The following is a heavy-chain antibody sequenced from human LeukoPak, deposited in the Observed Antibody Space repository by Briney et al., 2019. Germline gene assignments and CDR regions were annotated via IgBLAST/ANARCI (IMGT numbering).Heavy chain of an antibody. CDR3: ARDPLFDY. CDR1: GFSISSGRYY. Sequence: PSQTLSLTCTVSGFSISSGRYYWSCMRQPAGKGLEWIGRIYTSGSTNYNPSLKSRVTISVDTSKNQFSLKLSSVTAADTAVYYCARDPLFDYWGQGTLVTVSS. V-gene: IGHV4-61*02. J-gene: IGHJ4*02. CDR2: IYTSGST.